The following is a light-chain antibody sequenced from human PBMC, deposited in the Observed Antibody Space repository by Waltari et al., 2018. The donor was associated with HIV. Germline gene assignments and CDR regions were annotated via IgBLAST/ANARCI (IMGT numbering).Light chain of an antibody. J-gene: IGLJ3*02. Sequence: HSVLTQPPSASGTPGQGVTISCSGRNSNVGRHSECWYRQLPGTAPKLLIYDNDKRPSGVSARFSGSKSGTSASLAISGLRSDDEADYYCSAWDDSLSVVVFGGGTKLTVL. CDR2: DND. CDR1: NSNVGRHS. CDR3: SAWDDSLSVVV. V-gene: IGLV1-47*01.